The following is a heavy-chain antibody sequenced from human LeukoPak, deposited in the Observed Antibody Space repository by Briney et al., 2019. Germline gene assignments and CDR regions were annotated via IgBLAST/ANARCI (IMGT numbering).Heavy chain of an antibody. D-gene: IGHD3-22*01. J-gene: IGHJ4*02. CDR1: GFTFSSYG. V-gene: IGHV3-30*02. CDR2: IRYDGSNK. CDR3: ARGAMIVVAPFDY. Sequence: GGSLRLSCAASGFTFSSYGMHWVRQAPGKGLEWVAFIRYDGSNKYYADSVKGRFTISRDNAKNSLYLHMNSLRVEDTALYYCARGAMIVVAPFDYWGQGTLVTVSS.